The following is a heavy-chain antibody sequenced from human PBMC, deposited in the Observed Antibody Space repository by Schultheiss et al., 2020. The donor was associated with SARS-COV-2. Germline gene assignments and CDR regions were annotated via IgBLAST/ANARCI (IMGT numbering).Heavy chain of an antibody. CDR3: ARPYLYYYYGMDV. J-gene: IGHJ6*02. CDR2: IKQDGSEK. Sequence: GGSLRLSCATSGFTFSDYAMSWVRQAPGKGLEWVANIKQDGSEKYYVDSVKGRFTISRDNSKNTLYLQMGSLRAEDTAVYYCARPYLYYYYGMDVWGQGTTVTVSS. V-gene: IGHV3-7*01. CDR1: GFTFSDYA.